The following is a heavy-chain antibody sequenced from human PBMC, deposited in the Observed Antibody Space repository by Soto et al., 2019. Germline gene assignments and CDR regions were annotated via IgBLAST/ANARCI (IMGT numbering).Heavy chain of an antibody. D-gene: IGHD1-26*01. CDR3: SRDSVVATHAFDI. CDR1: GGTFSSYA. J-gene: IGHJ3*02. V-gene: IGHV1-69*12. Sequence: QVQLVQSGAEVKKPGSSVKVSCKASGGTFSSYAISWVRQAPGQGLEWMGGIIPIFATANYAQKFQGRVTITADGYTNTDYMELSTLRSEDTAVYYCSRDSVVATHAFDIWGQGTMVTVSS. CDR2: IIPIFATA.